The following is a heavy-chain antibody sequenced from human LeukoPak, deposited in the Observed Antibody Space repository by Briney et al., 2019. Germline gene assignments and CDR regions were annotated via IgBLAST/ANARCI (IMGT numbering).Heavy chain of an antibody. Sequence: ADSVKGRVTISRDKSKNTLYLQMNSLRAEDTAVYYCAKLVGATTEYAFDIWGQGTMVTVSS. D-gene: IGHD1-26*01. CDR3: AKLVGATTEYAFDI. V-gene: IGHV3-23*01. J-gene: IGHJ3*02.